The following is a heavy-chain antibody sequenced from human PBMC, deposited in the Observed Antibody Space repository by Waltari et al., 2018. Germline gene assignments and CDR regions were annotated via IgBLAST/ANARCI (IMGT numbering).Heavy chain of an antibody. CDR3: ATYIGASVGTAAFDV. CDR2: VSYSGTT. D-gene: IGHD5-12*01. Sequence: QLQLQESGPRLVRPSETLSLTCRVSGVSITSNRHYWAWIRQSPGQGLVWIGTVSYSGTTYISPSLKSRVSVSRDTSKNQVSLILCSVTAADMAVYYCATYIGASVGTAAFDVWGQGTMVTVSS. J-gene: IGHJ3*01. V-gene: IGHV4-39*01. CDR1: GVSITSNRHY.